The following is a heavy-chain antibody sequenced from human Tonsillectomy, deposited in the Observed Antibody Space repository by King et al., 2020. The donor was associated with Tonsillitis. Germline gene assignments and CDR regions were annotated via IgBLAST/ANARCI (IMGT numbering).Heavy chain of an antibody. CDR3: ARNYDSSGYSDVFDI. Sequence: QLQESGPGLVKPSGTLSLTCAVSCGSISSINWWSWVRQPPGKGMEGIGEIYHSGSTNYNPSLKSRVTISLDKSKNQFSLQLSSVTAADTAVYYCARNYDSSGYSDVFDIWGQGTMVTVSS. CDR2: IYHSGST. J-gene: IGHJ3*02. CDR1: CGSISSINW. V-gene: IGHV4-4*02. D-gene: IGHD3-22*01.